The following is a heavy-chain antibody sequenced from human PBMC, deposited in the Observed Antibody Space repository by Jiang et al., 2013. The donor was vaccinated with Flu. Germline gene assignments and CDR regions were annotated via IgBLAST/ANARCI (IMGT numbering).Heavy chain of an antibody. CDR3: ARRDRVGASYFDY. CDR2: IYPGDSDT. V-gene: IGHV5-51*01. D-gene: IGHD1-26*01. J-gene: IGHJ4*02. Sequence: GESLKISCKLSGYTFLDYWIVWVRQMPGKGLEWMGIIYPGDSDTRYSPSFEGQVTISVDMSITTAYLQWSGLKASDTAMYYCARRDRVGASYFDYWGQGTLVTVSS. CDR1: GYTFLDYW.